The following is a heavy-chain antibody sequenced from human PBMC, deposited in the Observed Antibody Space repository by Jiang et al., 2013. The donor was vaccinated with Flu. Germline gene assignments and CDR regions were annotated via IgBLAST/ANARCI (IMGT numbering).Heavy chain of an antibody. CDR3: AKDWLGAKDY. V-gene: IGHV3-23*01. D-gene: IGHD1-26*01. Sequence: VQLLESGGGLVQPGGSLRLSCATSGFTFSSYAMSWVCQAPGKGLEWVSAISGGSSNTYYADSVKGRFTISRDNSKNTLYLQMNSLGPVDTALYYCAKDWLGAKDYWGQGNPGHRLL. J-gene: IGHJ4*02. CDR2: ISGGSSNT. CDR1: GFTFSSYA.